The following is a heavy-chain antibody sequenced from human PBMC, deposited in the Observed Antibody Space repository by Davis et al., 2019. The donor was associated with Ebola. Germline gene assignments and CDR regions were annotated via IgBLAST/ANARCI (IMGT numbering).Heavy chain of an antibody. CDR3: ARSHSDWLLPFDY. Sequence: SETLSLTCAVYGGSFSGYYWSWIRQPPGKGLEWIGEINHSGSTNYNPSLKSRVTISVDTSKNQFSLRLGSVTAADTAVYYCARSHSDWLLPFDYWGQGTLATVSS. V-gene: IGHV4-34*01. D-gene: IGHD3-9*01. CDR2: INHSGST. J-gene: IGHJ4*02. CDR1: GGSFSGYY.